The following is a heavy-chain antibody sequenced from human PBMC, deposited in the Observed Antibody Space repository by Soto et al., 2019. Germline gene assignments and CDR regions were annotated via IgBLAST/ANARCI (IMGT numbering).Heavy chain of an antibody. CDR1: GCSLSNGRMG. D-gene: IGHD2-8*01. CDR2: IFSNDEK. CDR3: ARTNDYCYGMDV. Sequence: QVTLKESGPVLVKPTETLTLTCTVSGCSLSNGRMGVSWLRQPPGNALEWLAHIFSNDEKSYSTSLKSMVTISKDTSKSEVVLTRTSMDLVDSATCYFARTNDYCYGMDVWGLGTTVTVSS. V-gene: IGHV2-26*01. J-gene: IGHJ6*01.